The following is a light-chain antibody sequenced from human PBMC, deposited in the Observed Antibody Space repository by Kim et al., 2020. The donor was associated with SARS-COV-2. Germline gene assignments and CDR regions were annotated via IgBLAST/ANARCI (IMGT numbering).Light chain of an antibody. V-gene: IGKV3-20*01. CDR3: QQYGGSPMIT. Sequence: PGERATLSCRASESLNSNYLAWYQQRPGQAPRLLVYGASSRATGIPDKFSGSGSGTDFTLTISRLEPEDSAVYYCQQYGGSPMITFGQGTRL. CDR2: GAS. J-gene: IGKJ5*01. CDR1: ESLNSNY.